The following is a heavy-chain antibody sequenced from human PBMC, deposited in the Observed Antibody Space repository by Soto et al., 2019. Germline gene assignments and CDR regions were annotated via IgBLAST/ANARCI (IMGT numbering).Heavy chain of an antibody. CDR3: AGLVAAVHYGMDV. CDR2: TYYRSKWYN. CDR1: GDNVSSNSAA. V-gene: IGHV6-1*01. Sequence: SQTLSLTCAISGDNVSSNSAAWNLIRQSPSRGLEWLGRTYYRSKWYNDYAISVKSRITINPDTSKNQFSLQLNSVTPEDTAVYYCAGLVAAVHYGMDVWGQGTTVTVS. D-gene: IGHD2-15*01. J-gene: IGHJ6*02.